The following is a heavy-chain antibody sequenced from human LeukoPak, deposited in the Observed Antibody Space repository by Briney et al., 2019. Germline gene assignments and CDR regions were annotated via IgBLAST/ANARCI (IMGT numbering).Heavy chain of an antibody. CDR3: ARSNFDYYGSGSPHPYYFDY. CDR1: GGTFSSYA. Sequence: SVTVSCKASGGTFSSYAISWVRQAPGQGLEWMGGIIPIFGTANYAQKFQGRVTITADESTSTAYMELSSLRFEDTAVYYCARSNFDYYGSGSPHPYYFDYWGQGTLVTVSS. V-gene: IGHV1-69*13. CDR2: IIPIFGTA. D-gene: IGHD3-10*01. J-gene: IGHJ4*02.